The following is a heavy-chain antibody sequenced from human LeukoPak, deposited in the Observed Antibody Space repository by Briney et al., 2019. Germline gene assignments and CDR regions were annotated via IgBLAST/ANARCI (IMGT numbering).Heavy chain of an antibody. CDR3: ARAACTGGTCNFDY. Sequence: ASVKVSCKASGYTFTGYYIHWVRQAPGQGLEWMGWINPNSGGTNYAQKFQGRVTMTRDTSISTAYMELSRLRSDDTAVYYCARAACTGGTCNFDYWGQGILVTVSS. CDR2: INPNSGGT. J-gene: IGHJ4*02. CDR1: GYTFTGYY. V-gene: IGHV1-2*02. D-gene: IGHD2-15*01.